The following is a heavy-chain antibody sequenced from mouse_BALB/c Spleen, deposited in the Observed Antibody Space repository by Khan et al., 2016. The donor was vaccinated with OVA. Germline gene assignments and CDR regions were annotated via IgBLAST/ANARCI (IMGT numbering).Heavy chain of an antibody. CDR3: VRDRDKQRDDGWFAY. D-gene: IGHD2-14*01. V-gene: IGHV1-7*01. CDR2: INPSNGYN. CDR1: GFAFTTYW. Sequence: QVQLLQSGAELAKPGSSVKMSCVASGFAFTTYWMHWIQQRPGQGLEWIGYINPSNGYNNYNHKLWDKATLTADKATTPAFMQLNRLTSDDSAIYNCVRDRDKQRDDGWFAYGGQGTLVTVSA. J-gene: IGHJ3*01.